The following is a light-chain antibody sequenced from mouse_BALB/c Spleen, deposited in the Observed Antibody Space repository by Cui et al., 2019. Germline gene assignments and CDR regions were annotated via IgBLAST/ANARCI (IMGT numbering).Light chain of an antibody. Sequence: NVLTQSPAIMAASLGQKVTMTCSASSSVSSSYLHWCQQKSGASPKPLIHRTSNLASGVPARFSGSGSGTSYSLTISSVEAEDGATYYCQQWSGYPFTFGSGTKLEIK. CDR2: RTS. J-gene: IGKJ4*01. CDR1: SSVSSSY. CDR3: QQWSGYPFT. V-gene: IGKV4-58*01.